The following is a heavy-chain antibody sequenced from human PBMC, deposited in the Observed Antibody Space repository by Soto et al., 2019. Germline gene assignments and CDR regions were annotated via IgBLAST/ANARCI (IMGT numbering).Heavy chain of an antibody. Sequence: GGSLRLSCAASGFTFSSYAMSWVRQAPGKGLEWVSAISGSGGSTYYADSVKGRFTISRDNSKNTLYLQMNSLRAEDTAVYYCAKDSPPFYDSSGSRDYWGQGTLVTVSS. V-gene: IGHV3-23*01. CDR3: AKDSPPFYDSSGSRDY. J-gene: IGHJ4*02. CDR1: GFTFSSYA. D-gene: IGHD3-22*01. CDR2: ISGSGGST.